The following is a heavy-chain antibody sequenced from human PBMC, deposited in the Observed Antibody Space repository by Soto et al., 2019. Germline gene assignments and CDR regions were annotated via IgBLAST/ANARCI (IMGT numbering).Heavy chain of an antibody. Sequence: EVQLVESGGGLVQPGGPLRLSFAASGFTFISYWMSWVRQAPGKGLEWVANIKQDGSEKYYVDSVKGRFTISRDNAKNSLYLQMNSLRAEDTAVYYCARGSSPPDYWGQGTLVTVSS. V-gene: IGHV3-7*03. J-gene: IGHJ4*02. D-gene: IGHD6-6*01. CDR2: IKQDGSEK. CDR1: GFTFISYW. CDR3: ARGSSPPDY.